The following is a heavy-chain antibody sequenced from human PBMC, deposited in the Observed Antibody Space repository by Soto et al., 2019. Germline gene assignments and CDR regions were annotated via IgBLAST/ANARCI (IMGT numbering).Heavy chain of an antibody. J-gene: IGHJ2*01. CDR1: GGTFSSYA. D-gene: IGHD3-22*01. V-gene: IGHV1-69*13. CDR2: IIPIFGTA. CDR3: ARAAGYYDGKHWYFDL. Sequence: ASVKVSCKASGGTFSSYAISWVRQAPGQGLEWMGGIIPIFGTANYAQKFQGRVTITADESTSTAYMELSSLRSEDTAVYYCARAAGYYDGKHWYFDLWGRGTLVTVSS.